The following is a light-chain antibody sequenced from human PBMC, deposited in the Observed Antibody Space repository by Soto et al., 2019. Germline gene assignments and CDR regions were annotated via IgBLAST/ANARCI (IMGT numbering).Light chain of an antibody. CDR2: WAS. CDR3: QQYVSAPLT. J-gene: IGKJ4*01. V-gene: IGKV4-1*01. CDR1: QSLLFLSNNKNS. Sequence: DIVMTQSPNSLSVSLGERATITCQSTQSLLFLSNNKNSLAWYQQKQGQPPKLLIYWASTRQSGVPERFSGSGSGTDFTLTINNLQPEDVAVYYFQQYVSAPLTFGGGNKVEI.